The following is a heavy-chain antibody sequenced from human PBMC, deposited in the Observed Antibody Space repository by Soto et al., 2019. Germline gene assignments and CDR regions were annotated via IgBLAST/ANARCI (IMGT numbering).Heavy chain of an antibody. V-gene: IGHV3-23*01. CDR3: LISPGMYYYDRSGYCYYDY. Sequence: GGSLRLSCAASGFTFSSYAMSWVRQAPGKGLEWVSAISGSGVSTYYADSVKGRFTISRDNSKNTLYLQMNSLRAEDTAVYYYLISPGMYYYDRSGYCYYDYWGQAALLTVAS. CDR1: GFTFSSYA. CDR2: ISGSGVST. J-gene: IGHJ4*02. D-gene: IGHD3-22*01.